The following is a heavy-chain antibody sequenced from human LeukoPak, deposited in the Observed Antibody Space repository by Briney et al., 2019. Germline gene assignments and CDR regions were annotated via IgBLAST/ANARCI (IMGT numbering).Heavy chain of an antibody. Sequence: GGSLRLSCTASGFTFSSYWMSWVRQAPGKGLEWVANIKQDGSEKYYVDSVKGRFTISRDNAKNSLYLQMNSLRVDDTAVYYCARANYYYDSSGYSYWGQGTLVTVSS. D-gene: IGHD3-22*01. V-gene: IGHV3-7*05. CDR1: GFTFSSYW. J-gene: IGHJ4*02. CDR2: IKQDGSEK. CDR3: ARANYYYDSSGYSY.